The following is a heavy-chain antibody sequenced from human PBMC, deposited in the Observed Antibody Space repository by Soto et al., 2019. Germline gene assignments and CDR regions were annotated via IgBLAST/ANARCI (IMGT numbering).Heavy chain of an antibody. CDR3: AGGGSIVVATRRLMDV. J-gene: IGHJ6*03. D-gene: IGHD3-22*01. Sequence: SETLSLTCTVSGGSISSSGYYWGWIRQPPGKGLEWIGSIYYAGSTYYNPSLRSRVTILVDAPKNQFSLQLSSVTVADTAFYYCAGGGSIVVATRRLMDVWGKGTTVTVSS. V-gene: IGHV4-39*01. CDR1: GGSISSSGYY. CDR2: IYYAGST.